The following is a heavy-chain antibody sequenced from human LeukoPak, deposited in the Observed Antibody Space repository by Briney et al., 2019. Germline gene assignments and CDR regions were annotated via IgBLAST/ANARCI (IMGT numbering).Heavy chain of an antibody. D-gene: IGHD3-10*01. J-gene: IGHJ3*02. Sequence: SETLSLTCTVSGGSISSYYWSWIRQSPGKGLEWIGYIYYSGSTNYNPSLKSRVTISVDTSKNQFSLRLSSVTAADPAVYYCAREFWNYRSGNLQAFHIWGQGTMVTVSS. CDR2: IYYSGST. CDR1: GGSISSYY. V-gene: IGHV4-59*12. CDR3: AREFWNYRSGNLQAFHI.